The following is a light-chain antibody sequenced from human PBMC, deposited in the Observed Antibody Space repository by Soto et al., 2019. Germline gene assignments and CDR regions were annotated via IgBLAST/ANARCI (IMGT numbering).Light chain of an antibody. CDR1: QSVSSYY. Sequence: EIVLTQSPGTLSFSPGERATRSCRASQSVSSYYLAWYQQKPGQAPRLLIYAASSRATGIPDRFSGGGSGTDFTLTISRLEPEDFAVYYCQQYGSSPPWTFGQGTKVDIK. V-gene: IGKV3-20*01. CDR2: AAS. CDR3: QQYGSSPPWT. J-gene: IGKJ1*01.